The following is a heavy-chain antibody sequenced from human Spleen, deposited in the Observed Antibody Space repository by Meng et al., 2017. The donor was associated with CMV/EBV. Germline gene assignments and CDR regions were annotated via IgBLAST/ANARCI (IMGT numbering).Heavy chain of an antibody. J-gene: IGHJ4*02. CDR1: GFTFDDYT. CDR3: ARDLQYCIYASCYGLGY. CDR2: ITSTPYGGTT. V-gene: IGHV3-49*04. D-gene: IGHD2-2*01. Sequence: GESLKISCSASGFTFDDYTMHWVRQTPGKGLEWVGSITSTPYGGTTDYAASVKGRFTISRDDSKSIAYLQMNSLKTDDTAVYFCARDLQYCIYASCYGLGYWGQGTLVTVSS.